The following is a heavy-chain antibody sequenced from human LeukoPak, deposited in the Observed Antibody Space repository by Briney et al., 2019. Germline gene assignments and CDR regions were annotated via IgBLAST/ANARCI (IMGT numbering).Heavy chain of an antibody. D-gene: IGHD2-21*02. Sequence: SETLSLTCTVSGGSINNGGYYWSWIRQHPGKGLEWIGYIYYSGSSYYNPSLRSRVTISVDTSKNHFSLKLSSVAAADTAVYYCARDGRDGGDYWGQGTLVTVSS. CDR3: ARDGRDGGDY. CDR1: GGSINNGGYY. J-gene: IGHJ4*02. V-gene: IGHV4-31*03. CDR2: IYYSGSS.